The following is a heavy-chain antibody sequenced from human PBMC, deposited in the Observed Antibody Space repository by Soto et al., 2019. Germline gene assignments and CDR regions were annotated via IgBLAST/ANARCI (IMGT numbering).Heavy chain of an antibody. V-gene: IGHV3-33*01. D-gene: IGHD3-22*01. CDR1: GFTFSSYG. CDR2: IWYDGSNK. Sequence: GGSLRLSCAASGFTFSSYGMHWVRQAPGKGLEWVAVIWYDGSNKYYADSVKGRFTISRDNSKNTLYLQMNSLRAEDTAVYYCARDDYYDSSGYYGYWGQGTLVTVSS. J-gene: IGHJ4*02. CDR3: ARDDYYDSSGYYGY.